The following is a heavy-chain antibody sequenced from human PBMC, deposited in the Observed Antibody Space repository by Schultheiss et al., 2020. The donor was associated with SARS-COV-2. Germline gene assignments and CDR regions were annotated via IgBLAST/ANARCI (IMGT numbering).Heavy chain of an antibody. V-gene: IGHV3-11*01. CDR1: GFTFSDYY. CDR3: AKGWGYLGYYYYYMDV. D-gene: IGHD2-21*01. J-gene: IGHJ6*03. Sequence: GESLKISCAASGFTFSDYYMSWIRQAPGKGLEWVSYISSSGSTIYYADSVKGRFTISRENAKNSLYLQMNSLRAGDTAVYYCAKGWGYLGYYYYYMDVWGQGTTVTVSS. CDR2: ISSSGSTI.